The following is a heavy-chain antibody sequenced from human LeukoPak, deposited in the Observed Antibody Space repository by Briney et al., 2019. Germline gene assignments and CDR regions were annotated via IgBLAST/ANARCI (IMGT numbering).Heavy chain of an antibody. CDR3: AKGGYASSYYFDY. J-gene: IGHJ4*02. CDR1: GFPVSSNY. V-gene: IGHV3-53*01. D-gene: IGHD6-13*01. CDR2: IYSGGAT. Sequence: GGSLRLSCAASGFPVSSNYMTWVRQAPGKGLEWVSIIYSGGATYYADSVKGRFTISRDNSKNTLYLQMNSLRAEDTAVYFCAKGGYASSYYFDYWGQGTLVTVSS.